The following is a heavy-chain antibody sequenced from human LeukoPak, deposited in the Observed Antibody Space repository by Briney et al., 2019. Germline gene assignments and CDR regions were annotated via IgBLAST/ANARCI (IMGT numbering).Heavy chain of an antibody. Sequence: GGSLRLSCAASGFTFSSYSMNWVRQAPGKGLEWVSSISSSSSYIYYADSVKGRFTISRDNAKNSLYLQMNSLRAEDTAVYYCAKASLYGDYVGCFDYWGQGTLVTVSS. J-gene: IGHJ4*02. D-gene: IGHD4-17*01. CDR2: ISSSSSYI. CDR1: GFTFSSYS. CDR3: AKASLYGDYVGCFDY. V-gene: IGHV3-21*04.